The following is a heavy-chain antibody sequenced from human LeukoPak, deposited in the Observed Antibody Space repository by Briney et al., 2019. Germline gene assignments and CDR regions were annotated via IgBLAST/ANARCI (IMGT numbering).Heavy chain of an antibody. CDR3: AGGARRQQPFDY. D-gene: IGHD6-13*01. Sequence: PGGSLRLSCAASGFTFSSYSMNWVRQAPGKGLEWVSSISSSSSYIYYADSVKGRFTISRDNSKNTLYLQMNSLRAEDTAVYYCAGGARRQQPFDYWGQGTLVTVSS. J-gene: IGHJ4*02. CDR2: ISSSSSYI. CDR1: GFTFSSYS. V-gene: IGHV3-21*01.